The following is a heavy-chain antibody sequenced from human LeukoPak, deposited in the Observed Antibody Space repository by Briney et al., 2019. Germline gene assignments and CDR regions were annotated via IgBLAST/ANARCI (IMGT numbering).Heavy chain of an antibody. CDR2: INGDGRNI. CDR3: TRDLMGYDVSTGLHHYYMDV. CDR1: GFTFSSYA. V-gene: IGHV3-74*01. D-gene: IGHD3-9*01. Sequence: PTGGSLRLSCVASGFTFSSYAMSWVRQAPGKGLVWVSRINGDGRNINYADSVRGRFTISRDNAKNTLYLQMNTLRVEDTAVYYCTRDLMGYDVSTGLHHYYMDVWGQGTTVTVSS. J-gene: IGHJ6*02.